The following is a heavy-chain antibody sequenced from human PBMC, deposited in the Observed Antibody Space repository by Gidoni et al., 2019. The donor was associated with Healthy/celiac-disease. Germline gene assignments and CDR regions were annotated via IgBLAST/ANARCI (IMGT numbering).Heavy chain of an antibody. D-gene: IGHD3-3*01. J-gene: IGHJ6*04. Sequence: NIKQDGSEKYYVDSVKGRFTISRDNAKNSLYLQMNSLRAEDTAVYYCAREDTIFGVVSTFLDVWGKGTTVTVSS. V-gene: IGHV3-7*03. CDR2: IKQDGSEK. CDR3: AREDTIFGVVSTFLDV.